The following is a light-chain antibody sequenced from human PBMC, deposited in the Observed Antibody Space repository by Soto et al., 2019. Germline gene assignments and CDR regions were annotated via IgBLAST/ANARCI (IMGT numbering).Light chain of an antibody. CDR1: QSIGGY. V-gene: IGKV3-11*01. CDR3: QQRSNSS. CDR2: DTS. J-gene: IGKJ5*01. Sequence: EVVLTQSPATLSLSLGEGATLSCRASQSIGGYLAWYQQKPGQAPRLLIYDTSNRATDIPARFSGSGSGTDFTLTISSLEPDDFAIYYCQQRSNSSFGQGTRLEIK.